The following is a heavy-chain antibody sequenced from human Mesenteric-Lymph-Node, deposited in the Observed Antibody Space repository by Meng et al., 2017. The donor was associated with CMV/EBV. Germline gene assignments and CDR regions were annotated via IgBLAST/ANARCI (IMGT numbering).Heavy chain of an antibody. CDR2: INHSGST. Sequence: SETLSLTCAVYGGSFSGYYWSWIRQPPGKGLEWIGEINHSGSTNYNPSLKSRVTISVDTSKNQFSLKLSSVTAADTAVYYCARKRRTVVPAAKGWFDPWGQGTLVTVSS. J-gene: IGHJ5*02. CDR3: ARKRRTVVPAAKGWFDP. CDR1: GGSFSGYY. V-gene: IGHV4-34*01. D-gene: IGHD2-2*01.